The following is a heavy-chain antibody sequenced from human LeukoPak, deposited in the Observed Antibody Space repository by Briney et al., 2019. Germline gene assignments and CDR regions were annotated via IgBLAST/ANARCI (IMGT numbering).Heavy chain of an antibody. V-gene: IGHV4-59*08. CDR1: GGSINSYY. CDR2: IYYSGST. J-gene: IGHJ3*02. D-gene: IGHD2-15*01. Sequence: SETLSLTCTVPGGSINSYYWSWIRQPPGKGLGWIGYIYYSGSTNYNPSLKSRVTISVDTSNNKFSLKLTSLTATDTAVYYCVRHLSAGRPAFDIWGQGTMVTVSS. CDR3: VRHLSAGRPAFDI.